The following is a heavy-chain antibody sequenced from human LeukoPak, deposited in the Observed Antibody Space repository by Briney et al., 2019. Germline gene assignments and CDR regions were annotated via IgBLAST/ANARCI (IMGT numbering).Heavy chain of an antibody. Sequence: PSETLSLTCTVSGGSISNYYWSWIRQPPGKGLEWVGEINHSGSTNYNPSLKSRVTISVDTSKNQFSLKLSSVTAADTAVYYCARGRGYCSSTSCYYYFDYWGQGTLVTVSS. CDR3: ARGRGYCSSTSCYYYFDY. CDR1: GGSISNYY. D-gene: IGHD2-2*01. V-gene: IGHV4-34*01. J-gene: IGHJ4*02. CDR2: INHSGST.